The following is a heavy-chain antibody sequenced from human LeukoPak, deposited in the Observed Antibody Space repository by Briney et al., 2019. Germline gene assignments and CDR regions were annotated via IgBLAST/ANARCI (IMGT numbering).Heavy chain of an antibody. J-gene: IGHJ4*02. CDR1: GFTFSRFW. CDR2: IKQDGSEK. CDR3: ARDGTYTDYDPDFDI. D-gene: IGHD5-12*01. V-gene: IGHV3-7*04. Sequence: GGSLRLSRAASGFTFSRFWMSWVRQAPGKGLEGVANIKQDGSEKYYVDSVKGRFTISRDNAKNSLYLQMNSLRAEDTAVFYCARDGTYTDYDPDFDIWGQGTLVTVSS.